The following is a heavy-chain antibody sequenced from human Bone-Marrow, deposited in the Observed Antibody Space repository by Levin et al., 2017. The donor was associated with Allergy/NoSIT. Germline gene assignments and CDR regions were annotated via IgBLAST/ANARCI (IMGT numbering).Heavy chain of an antibody. J-gene: IGHJ5*02. Sequence: QPGGSLRLSCAASGFTFSSYDMNWVRQAPGKGLEWISYISSSGSTIYYADSVKGRFTISRDNAEKSLFLQMDSLRVDDTAVYYCARGDWNPWGQGTRVTVSS. V-gene: IGHV3-48*03. CDR3: ARGDWNP. D-gene: IGHD2-21*01. CDR2: ISSSGSTI. CDR1: GFTFSSYD.